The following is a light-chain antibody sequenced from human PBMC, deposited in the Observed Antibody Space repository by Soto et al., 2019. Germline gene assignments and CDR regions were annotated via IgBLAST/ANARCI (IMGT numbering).Light chain of an antibody. CDR2: GAS. J-gene: IGKJ1*01. CDR3: QQYGSSGT. CDR1: QSLSRSS. Sequence: EIVFTQSPGTRAWSPGDRPRLSCRARQSLSRSSLAWYQQKPGRAPRLLIYGASSRATGIPDRFSGSGSGTDFTLTISRLEPEDFAVYYCQQYGSSGTFGQGTKVDIK. V-gene: IGKV3-20*01.